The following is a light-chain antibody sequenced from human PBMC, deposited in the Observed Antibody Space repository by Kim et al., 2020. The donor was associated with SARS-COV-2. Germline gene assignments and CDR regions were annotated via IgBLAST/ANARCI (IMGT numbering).Light chain of an antibody. J-gene: IGKJ1*01. Sequence: VSPGETVTLACRASQSISSKLAWYQHKPGQAPRLLIYGAATRATGVPARVSGSGSGTEFTLTITSLQSEDLAVYYCQQYSQWPQTFGQGTKVDIK. CDR1: QSISSK. V-gene: IGKV3D-15*01. CDR3: QQYSQWPQT. CDR2: GAA.